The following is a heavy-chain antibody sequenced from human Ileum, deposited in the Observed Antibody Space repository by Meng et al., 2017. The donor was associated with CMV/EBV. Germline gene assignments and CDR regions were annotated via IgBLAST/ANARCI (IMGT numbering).Heavy chain of an antibody. Sequence: GSLRLSCTVSGGSISSYYWSWIRQRPGKGLEWIGNIYYFRGGTTYNPSFKSRASIWIDTSETQFSLKLTSVTAADTAVYYCARLFWSGDIYFDFWGQGTLVTVSS. CDR2: IYYFRGGT. J-gene: IGHJ4*02. V-gene: IGHV4-59*06. CDR3: ARLFWSGDIYFDF. CDR1: GGSISSYY. D-gene: IGHD3-3*01.